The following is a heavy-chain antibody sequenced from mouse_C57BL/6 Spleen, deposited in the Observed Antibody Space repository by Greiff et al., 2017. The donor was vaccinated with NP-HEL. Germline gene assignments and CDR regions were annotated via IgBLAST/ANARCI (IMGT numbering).Heavy chain of an antibody. CDR1: GYTFTSYW. CDR2: IHPNSGST. D-gene: IGHD2-10*02. CDR3: ARGGYGNYDAMDY. J-gene: IGHJ4*01. Sequence: QVQLQQPGAELVKPGASVKLSCKASGYTFTSYWMHWVKQRPGQGLEWIGMIHPNSGSTNYNEKFKSKDTLTVDKSSSTAYMQLISLTSEDAAVYYCARGGYGNYDAMDYWGQGTSVTVSS. V-gene: IGHV1-64*01.